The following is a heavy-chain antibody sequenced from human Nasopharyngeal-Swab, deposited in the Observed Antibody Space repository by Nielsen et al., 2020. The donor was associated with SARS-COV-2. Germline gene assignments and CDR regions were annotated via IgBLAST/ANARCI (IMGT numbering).Heavy chain of an antibody. J-gene: IGHJ6*04. D-gene: IGHD1-14*01. V-gene: IGHV4-31*03. CDR2: IYYSGST. CDR1: GGSISSGGYY. CDR3: ARVRDNGGADV. Sequence: SETLSLTCTVSGGSISSGGYYWSWIRQHPGKGLEWIGYIYYSGSTYYNPSLKSRITISVDTSTNQFSLKLSSVTAADTAVYYCARVRDNGGADVWGKGTTVTVSS.